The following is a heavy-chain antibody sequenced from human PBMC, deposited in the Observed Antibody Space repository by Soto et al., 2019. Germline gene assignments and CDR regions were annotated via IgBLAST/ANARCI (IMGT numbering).Heavy chain of an antibody. CDR1: GGSISSYY. D-gene: IGHD2-15*01. J-gene: IGHJ4*02. Sequence: SETLSLTCTVSGGSISSYYWSWIRQPPGKGLEWIGYIYYSGSTNYNPSLKSRVTISVDTSKNQFSLKLSSVTAADTAVYYCARWGAGEAAPDEFYYFDYWGQGTLVTVSS. CDR2: IYYSGST. CDR3: ARWGAGEAAPDEFYYFDY. V-gene: IGHV4-59*01.